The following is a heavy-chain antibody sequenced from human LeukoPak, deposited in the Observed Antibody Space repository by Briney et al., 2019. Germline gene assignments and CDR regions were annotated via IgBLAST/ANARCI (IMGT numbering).Heavy chain of an antibody. J-gene: IGHJ4*02. Sequence: SETLSLTCAVYGGSFSGYYWSWIRQPPGKGLEWIGDINHSGSTNYNPSLKSRVTISVDTSKNQFPLKLSSVTAADTAVYYCARGAGGWLQFHFDYWGQGTLVTVSS. CDR3: ARGAGGWLQFHFDY. D-gene: IGHD5-12*01. CDR2: INHSGST. CDR1: GGSFSGYY. V-gene: IGHV4-34*01.